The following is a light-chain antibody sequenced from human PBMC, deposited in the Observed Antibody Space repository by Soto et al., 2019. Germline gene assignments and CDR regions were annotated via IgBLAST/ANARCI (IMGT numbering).Light chain of an antibody. CDR1: SSDVGGYNL. CDR3: CSYAGSSTHV. Sequence: QSALTQPASVSGSPGQSITISCTGTSSDVGGYNLVSWYQQHPGRAPKLLIYEVSKRPSGVSSRFSGSKSGNTASLTVSGLQAEDEADYYCCSYAGSSTHVFGGGTKLTVL. J-gene: IGLJ2*01. V-gene: IGLV2-23*02. CDR2: EVS.